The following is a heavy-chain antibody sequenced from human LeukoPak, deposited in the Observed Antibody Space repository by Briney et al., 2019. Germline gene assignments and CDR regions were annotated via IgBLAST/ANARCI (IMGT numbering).Heavy chain of an antibody. CDR1: GGSIGSSSYF. CDR2: FSYRGGA. V-gene: IGHV4-39*07. J-gene: IGHJ3*01. D-gene: IGHD3-10*01. Sequence: PSETLSLTCTASGGSIGSSSYFWGWLRQPSGTGLEWIGSFSYRGGAYHNPSLASRVTISRDTSTSQYSLKLRSVTAADTAVYYCARQVARSLISLRLVSLDSFDFWGQGTTVTVSS. CDR3: ARQVARSLISLRLVSLDSFDF.